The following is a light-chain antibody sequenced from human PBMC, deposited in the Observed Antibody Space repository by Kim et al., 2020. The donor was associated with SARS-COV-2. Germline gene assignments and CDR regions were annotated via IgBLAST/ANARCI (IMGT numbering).Light chain of an antibody. CDR3: NSRESSGNHWV. V-gene: IGLV3-19*01. J-gene: IGLJ3*02. CDR2: GKN. Sequence: ALGQTVRITCQGHGLRIYLASWYQKKPGQAPVLAFYGKNNRPSGIPDPCSGSSSGNPASLTSTGAQGENEADYYCNSRESSGNHWVFGGGTQLTVL. CDR1: GLRIYL.